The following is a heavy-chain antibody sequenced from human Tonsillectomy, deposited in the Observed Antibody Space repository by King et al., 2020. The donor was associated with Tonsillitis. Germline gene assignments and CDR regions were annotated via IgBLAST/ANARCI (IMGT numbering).Heavy chain of an antibody. CDR1: GGSISSGHYY. J-gene: IGHJ6*02. V-gene: IGHV4-31*03. Sequence: QLQESGPGLVKPLQTLSLTCTVSGGSISSGHYYWSWIRQHPGKGLERIGYIYYTGSTFYNPSLKSRVSISVDTSKNQFSLKVNSLTAADTAVYYCARGGYTILTGSYTGGDYYYRGMDVWGQGTTVTVSS. CDR3: ARGGYTILTGSYTGGDYYYRGMDV. D-gene: IGHD3-9*01. CDR2: IYYTGST.